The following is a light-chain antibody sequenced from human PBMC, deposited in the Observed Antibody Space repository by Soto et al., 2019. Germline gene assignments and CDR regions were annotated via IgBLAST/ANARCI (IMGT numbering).Light chain of an antibody. CDR2: DVS. CDR1: SSDVGGYNY. J-gene: IGLJ1*01. CDR3: SSYTTSNTRQIV. V-gene: IGLV2-14*03. Sequence: QSVLTQPASVSGSPGQSITISCTGTSSDVGGYNYVSWYQHHPGKATKLLIYDVSNRPSGISNRFSGSKSDNTASLTISGLQPEYEADYYCSSYTTSNTRQIVFGTGTKVTVL.